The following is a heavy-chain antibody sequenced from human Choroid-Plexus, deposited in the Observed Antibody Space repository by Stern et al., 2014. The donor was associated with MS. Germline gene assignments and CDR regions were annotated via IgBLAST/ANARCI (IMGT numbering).Heavy chain of an antibody. CDR2: INPNNGGP. CDR1: GYIFTGYY. V-gene: IGHV1-2*02. Sequence: QVQLVQSGAEVKKPGASVKVSCTTSGYIFTGYYIHWVRQAPGQGLEWMAWINPNNGGPKYAQKFQGRVTMSRDTSISTAYVELSSLTSDDTAVYYCARDQRGITIFGVVTDYYYLGMDVWGQGTTVTVSS. CDR3: ARDQRGITIFGVVTDYYYLGMDV. J-gene: IGHJ6*02. D-gene: IGHD3-3*01.